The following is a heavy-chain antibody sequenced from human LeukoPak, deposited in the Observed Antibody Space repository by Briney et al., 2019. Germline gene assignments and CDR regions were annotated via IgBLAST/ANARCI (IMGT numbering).Heavy chain of an antibody. V-gene: IGHV3-23*01. J-gene: IGHJ4*02. CDR1: GFTFSSYA. CDR2: ISGSGGST. D-gene: IGHD1-20*01. Sequence: PGGSLRLSCAASGFTFSSYAMSWVRQAPGKGLEWVSAISGSGGSTYYADSVKVRFTISRDNSKNTLYLQMNSLRAEDTAVYYCARSPYDWNYGDYWGQGTLVTVSS. CDR3: ARSPYDWNYGDY.